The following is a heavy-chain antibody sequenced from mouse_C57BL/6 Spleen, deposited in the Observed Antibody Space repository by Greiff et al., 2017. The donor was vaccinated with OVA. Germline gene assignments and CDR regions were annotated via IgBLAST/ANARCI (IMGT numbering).Heavy chain of an antibody. D-gene: IGHD2-4*01. CDR1: GFTFSDYY. V-gene: IGHV5-12*01. CDR2: ISNGGGST. Sequence: EVMLVESGGGLVQPGGSLKLSCAASGFTFSDYYMYWVRQTPEKRLEWVAYISNGGGSTYYPDTVKGRFTISRDNAKNTLYLQMSRLKSEDTAMYYCARQDDYDGAWFAYWGQGTLVTVSA. CDR3: ARQDDYDGAWFAY. J-gene: IGHJ3*01.